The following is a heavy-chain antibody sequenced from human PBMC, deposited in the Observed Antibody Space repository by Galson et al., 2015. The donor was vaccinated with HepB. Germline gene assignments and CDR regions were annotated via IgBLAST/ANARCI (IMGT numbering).Heavy chain of an antibody. D-gene: IGHD5-18*01. V-gene: IGHV3-7*03. CDR3: ASLDTAMVNGDY. Sequence: SLRLSCAASGLTFSNYWMSWVRQAPGKGLEWVANIKQDGSEKYYVDSVKGRFTISRDNAKNSLYLQMNSLRAEDTAVYYCASLDTAMVNGDYWGQGTLVTVSS. J-gene: IGHJ4*02. CDR2: IKQDGSEK. CDR1: GLTFSNYW.